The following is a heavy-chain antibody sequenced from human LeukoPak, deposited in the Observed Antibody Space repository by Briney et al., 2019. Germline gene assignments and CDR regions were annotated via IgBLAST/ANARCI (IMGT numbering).Heavy chain of an antibody. Sequence: GGSLRLSCVVSEFTFNRCWMNWVRQAPGKGLEWVAHINPDGRDSYYVDSVKGRFTISRDNAQNSMYLQMNSLRVEDTAVYYCTSWGDTTAEYFQRWGQGTLVTVSS. J-gene: IGHJ1*01. D-gene: IGHD2-21*02. CDR3: TSWGDTTAEYFQR. CDR1: EFTFNRCW. V-gene: IGHV3-7*01. CDR2: INPDGRDS.